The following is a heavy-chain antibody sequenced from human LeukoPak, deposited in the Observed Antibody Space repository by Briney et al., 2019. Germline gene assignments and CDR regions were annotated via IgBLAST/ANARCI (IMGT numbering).Heavy chain of an antibody. Sequence: PGGSLRLSCAAYGFTLSDQWMRSVRQAPGKGLEWVANKKEDGSEKYYVDSVKGRFTISRDNAKNSLYLQVNSLRVEDTAVYYCARASRGIAANLCFDYWGQGTLVTVSS. CDR2: KKEDGSEK. CDR1: GFTLSDQW. V-gene: IGHV3-7*01. D-gene: IGHD2-15*01. J-gene: IGHJ4*02. CDR3: ARASRGIAANLCFDY.